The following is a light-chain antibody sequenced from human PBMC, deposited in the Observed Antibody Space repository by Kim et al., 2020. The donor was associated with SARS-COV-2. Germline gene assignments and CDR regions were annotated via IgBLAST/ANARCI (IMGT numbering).Light chain of an antibody. CDR2: VNSDGSH. V-gene: IGLV4-69*01. CDR1: SGNSSYG. Sequence: ASGKLTCTLSSGNSSYGSAGHQQRPEKGPGYLMKVNSDGSHSKGDGIPDRFAGSSSGAERYLTISSLQSEDEADYYCQTGGTGIQVFGGGTQLTVL. CDR3: QTGGTGIQV. J-gene: IGLJ3*02.